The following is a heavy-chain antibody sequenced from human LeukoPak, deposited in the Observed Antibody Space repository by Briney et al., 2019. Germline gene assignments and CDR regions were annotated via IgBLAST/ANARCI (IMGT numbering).Heavy chain of an antibody. CDR3: ARVGGTTVAPNDAFDI. CDR1: GFTFSSYW. D-gene: IGHD4-23*01. CDR2: IKQDGSEK. V-gene: IGHV3-7*03. J-gene: IGHJ3*02. Sequence: GGSLRLSCAASGFTFSSYWMSWVRQAPGKGLEWVANIKQDGSEKYYVDSVKGRFTISRDNAKNSLYLQMNSLRAEDTAVYYCARVGGTTVAPNDAFDIWGQGTMVTVSS.